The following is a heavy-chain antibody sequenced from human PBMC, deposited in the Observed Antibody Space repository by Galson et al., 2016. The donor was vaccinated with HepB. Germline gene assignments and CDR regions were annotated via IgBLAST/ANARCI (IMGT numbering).Heavy chain of an antibody. Sequence: SLRLSCAASGFSVSTNYMSWVRQAPGKGLEWVSIIYTSGSTYYADSVKGRFIISRDNSKNTLYLQMNSLRAEDTAIYYCAKSGGNYNWGRPLNAGFDYWGQGTLVTVSS. CDR1: GFSVSTNY. D-gene: IGHD1-1*01. V-gene: IGHV3-53*01. CDR2: IYTSGST. CDR3: AKSGGNYNWGRPLNAGFDY. J-gene: IGHJ4*02.